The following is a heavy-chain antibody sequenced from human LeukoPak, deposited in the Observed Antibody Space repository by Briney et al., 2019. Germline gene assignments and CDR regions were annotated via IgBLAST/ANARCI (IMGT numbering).Heavy chain of an antibody. Sequence: GGSLRLSCAASGFTFSSYSMNWVRQAPGKGLEWVSSISSSSSYIYYADSVEGRFTISRDNAKNSLYLQMNSLRAEDTAVYYCAREDGIKWELLGYFDYWGQGTLVTVSS. D-gene: IGHD1-26*01. CDR2: ISSSSSYI. CDR1: GFTFSSYS. CDR3: AREDGIKWELLGYFDY. V-gene: IGHV3-21*01. J-gene: IGHJ4*02.